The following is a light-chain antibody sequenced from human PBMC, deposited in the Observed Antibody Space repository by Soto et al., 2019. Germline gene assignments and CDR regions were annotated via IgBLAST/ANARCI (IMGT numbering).Light chain of an antibody. V-gene: IGLV2-23*02. CDR2: DVS. Sequence: QSVLTQPASVSGSPGQSITISCTGTSSNVGSYNFVSWYQQHPGQAPKLLIFDVSERPSGLSNRFSGSKSGNTASLTISGLRAEDEADYYCCSFASSGTWVFGGGTKVTVL. CDR1: SSNVGSYNF. J-gene: IGLJ3*02. CDR3: CSFASSGTWV.